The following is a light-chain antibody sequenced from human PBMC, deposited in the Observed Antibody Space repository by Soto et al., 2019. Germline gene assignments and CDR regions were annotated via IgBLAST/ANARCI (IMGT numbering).Light chain of an antibody. Sequence: DIQLTQSPAFLSASVGDRVIITCRASQGISAYLAWYQQKPGTAPELLIYAASTLQTGVPSRFSGSGSGTEFTLTISSLHPEDFATYYCQQVNSYPYTFGQGTTLEIK. V-gene: IGKV1-9*01. CDR2: AAS. CDR1: QGISAY. J-gene: IGKJ2*01. CDR3: QQVNSYPYT.